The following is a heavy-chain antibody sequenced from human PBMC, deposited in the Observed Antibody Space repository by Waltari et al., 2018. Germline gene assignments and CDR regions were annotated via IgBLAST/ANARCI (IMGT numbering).Heavy chain of an antibody. D-gene: IGHD3-10*01. J-gene: IGHJ3*02. CDR1: GFTFSSYG. Sequence: QVQLVESGGGVVQPGRSLRLSCAASGFTFSSYGMHWVRQAPGKELEWVAVIWYDGSNKYYADSVKGQFTIARDNSKNTLYLQMNSLRAEDTAVYYCARDFDYYGSGVGAFDIWGQGTMVTVSS. CDR2: IWYDGSNK. CDR3: ARDFDYYGSGVGAFDI. V-gene: IGHV3-33*01.